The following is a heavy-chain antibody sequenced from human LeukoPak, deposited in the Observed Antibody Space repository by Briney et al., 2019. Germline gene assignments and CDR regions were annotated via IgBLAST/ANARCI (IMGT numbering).Heavy chain of an antibody. Sequence: PGGSLRLSXAASGFTFSSYSMNWVRQAPGKGLEWVSYISSSSSTIYYADSVKGRFTISRDNAKNSLYLQMNSLRAEDTAVYYCATQKIVVVMDFDYWGQGTLVTVS. D-gene: IGHD3-22*01. CDR3: ATQKIVVVMDFDY. CDR2: ISSSSSTI. CDR1: GFTFSSYS. J-gene: IGHJ4*02. V-gene: IGHV3-48*01.